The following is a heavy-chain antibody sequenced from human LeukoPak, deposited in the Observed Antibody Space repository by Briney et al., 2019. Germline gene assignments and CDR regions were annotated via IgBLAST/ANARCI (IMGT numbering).Heavy chain of an antibody. CDR2: ISAYNGNT. CDR3: ARGPGSSLGYYYMDI. V-gene: IGHV1-18*01. D-gene: IGHD1-26*01. CDR1: GYTFTSYG. J-gene: IGHJ6*03. Sequence: ASVKVSCKASGYTFTSYGISWVRQAPGQGLEWMGWISAYNGNTNYAQKLQGRVTMTRDTSTSTVYMELSSLRSEDTAVYYCARGPGSSLGYYYMDIWGKGTTVTVSS.